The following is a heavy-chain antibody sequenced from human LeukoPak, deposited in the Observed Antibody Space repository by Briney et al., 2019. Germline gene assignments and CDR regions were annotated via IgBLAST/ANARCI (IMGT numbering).Heavy chain of an antibody. Sequence: SVKVSCKASGGTFSSYAISWVRQAPGQGLEWMGRIIPILGIANYAQKFQGRVTITADKSTSTAYMELSSLRSEDTAVYYCAKGTGSSSIAAAGIHYWGQGTLVTVSS. CDR3: AKGTGSSSIAAAGIHY. D-gene: IGHD6-13*01. CDR2: IIPILGIA. CDR1: GGTFSSYA. J-gene: IGHJ4*02. V-gene: IGHV1-69*04.